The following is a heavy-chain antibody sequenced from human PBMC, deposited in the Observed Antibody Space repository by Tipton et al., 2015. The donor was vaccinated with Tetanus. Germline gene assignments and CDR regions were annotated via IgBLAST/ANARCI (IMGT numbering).Heavy chain of an antibody. CDR3: ARPWSSGVYYSYYMDV. J-gene: IGHJ6*03. D-gene: IGHD6-25*01. Sequence: SLRLSCVGSGFSLSDYSLIWVRQAPGKGLEWISYISSSSRTIHYADSVKGRFTISRDNDKNTLFLQMNSLRDEDTAAYFCARPWSSGVYYSYYMDVWGKGTTVTVSS. CDR1: GFSLSDYS. CDR2: ISSSSRTI. V-gene: IGHV3-48*02.